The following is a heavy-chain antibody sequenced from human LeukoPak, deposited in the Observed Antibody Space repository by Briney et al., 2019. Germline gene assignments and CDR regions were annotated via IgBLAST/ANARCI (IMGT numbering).Heavy chain of an antibody. CDR3: ARGSGRWLQMGGFDY. D-gene: IGHD5-24*01. CDR2: ISGSGSTI. V-gene: IGHV3-48*03. J-gene: IGHJ4*02. Sequence: PGGSLRLSCAASGFTFSSYEMNWVRQAPGKGLEWVSYISGSGSTIYYADSVKGRFTISRDNAKNSLYLQMNSLRAEDTAVYYCARGSGRWLQMGGFDYWGQGTLVTVSS. CDR1: GFTFSSYE.